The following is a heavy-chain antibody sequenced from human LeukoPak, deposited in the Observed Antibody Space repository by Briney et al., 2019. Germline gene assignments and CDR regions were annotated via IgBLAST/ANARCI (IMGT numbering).Heavy chain of an antibody. CDR2: IIPIFGTA. J-gene: IGHJ4*02. CDR1: GGTFSSYA. V-gene: IGHV1-69*05. CDR3: ARGACGVVISYFDY. D-gene: IGHD3-3*01. Sequence: SVKVSCKASGGTFSSYAISWVRQAPGQGLEWMGGIIPIFGTANYAQKFQGRVTITTDESTRTAYMELSSLRSEDTAVYYCARGACGVVISYFDYWGQGTLVTVSS.